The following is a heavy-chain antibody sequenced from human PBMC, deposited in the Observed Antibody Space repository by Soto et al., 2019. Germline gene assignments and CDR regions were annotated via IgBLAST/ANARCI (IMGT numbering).Heavy chain of an antibody. CDR3: ARDRQNPPHYFDY. CDR2: IYYSGST. J-gene: IGHJ4*02. Sequence: SETLSLTCTVSGGSISSGGYYWSWIRQHPGKGLEWIGYIYYSGSTYYNPSLKSRVTISVDTSKNQFSLKLSSVTAADTAVCYCARDRQNPPHYFDYWGQGTLVTVSS. CDR1: GGSISSGGYY. V-gene: IGHV4-31*03.